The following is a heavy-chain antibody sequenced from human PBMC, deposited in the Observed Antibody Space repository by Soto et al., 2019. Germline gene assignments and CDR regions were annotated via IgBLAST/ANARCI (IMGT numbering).Heavy chain of an antibody. CDR2: ISGSGGST. Sequence: EVQLLESGGGLVQPGGSLRLSCAASGFTFSRYAMNWVRQAPGKGLEWVSAISGSGGSTYYADSVKGRFTISRDNSKNTLYLQMNSLRAEDTAVYYCAKGAVVRGVYDLDYWGQGTLVTVSS. V-gene: IGHV3-23*01. CDR1: GFTFSRYA. CDR3: AKGAVVRGVYDLDY. J-gene: IGHJ4*02. D-gene: IGHD3-10*01.